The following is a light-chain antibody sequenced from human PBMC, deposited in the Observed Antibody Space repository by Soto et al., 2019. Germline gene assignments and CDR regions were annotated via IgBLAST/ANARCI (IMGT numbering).Light chain of an antibody. CDR3: QQYNNWPFA. Sequence: ERVMTQSPATLSVSPGERATLSCTASQSVSSHLAWYQQKPGQAPRLLIYAASARATGIPARFSGSGPGSEFTLTITGLQSEDCANYYCQQYNNWPFAFGGGTRVEIK. CDR1: QSVSSH. V-gene: IGKV3-15*01. J-gene: IGKJ4*01. CDR2: AAS.